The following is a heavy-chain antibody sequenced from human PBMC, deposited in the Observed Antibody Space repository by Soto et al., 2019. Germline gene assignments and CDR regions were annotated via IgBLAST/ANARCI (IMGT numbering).Heavy chain of an antibody. CDR3: AREILGLDIVITPPPTTWFDS. CDR2: INPNDGAT. V-gene: IGHV1-2*02. D-gene: IGHD2-15*01. Sequence: ASVKVSCKXSGYSFPGYKLHWVRQAPGQGLEWMGWINPNDGATLYAQRFQGRVTMTTDTSTNTAYMEVTSLRSDDTAVYYCAREILGLDIVITPPPTTWFDSWGPGTLVTVSS. J-gene: IGHJ5*01. CDR1: GYSFPGYK.